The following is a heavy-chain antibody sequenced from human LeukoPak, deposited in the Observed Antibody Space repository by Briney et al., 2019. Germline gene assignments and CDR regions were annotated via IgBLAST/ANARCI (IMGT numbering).Heavy chain of an antibody. J-gene: IGHJ4*02. CDR3: ARGVTGPLRS. CDR2: IYYSGST. CDR1: GGSISSSSYY. D-gene: IGHD3-9*01. V-gene: IGHV4-39*07. Sequence: KPSETLSLTCTVSGGSISSSSYYWGWIRQPPGKGLEWIGSIYYSGSTYYNPSLKSRVTISVDTSKNQFSLKLSSVTAADTAVYYCARGVTGPLRSWGQGTLVTVSS.